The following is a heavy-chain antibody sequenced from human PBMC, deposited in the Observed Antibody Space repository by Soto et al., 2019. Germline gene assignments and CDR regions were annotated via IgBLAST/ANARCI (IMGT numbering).Heavy chain of an antibody. V-gene: IGHV1-69*06. D-gene: IGHD6-19*01. CDR2: IIPIFGTA. CDR3: ASWLVAAAQGRSGWHGSWHGMDV. Sequence: QVQLVQSGAEVQKPGSSVKVSCKASGGTFSSYAISWVRQAPGQGLEWMGGIIPIFGTANYAQKFQGRVTITADKSTSIAYMELSSLRSEDTAVYYCASWLVAAAQGRSGWHGSWHGMDVWGQGTTVTVSS. CDR1: GGTFSSYA. J-gene: IGHJ6*02.